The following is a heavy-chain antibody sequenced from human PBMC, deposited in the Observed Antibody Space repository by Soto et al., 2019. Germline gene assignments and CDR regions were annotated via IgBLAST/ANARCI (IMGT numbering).Heavy chain of an antibody. CDR1: GFTFSSYA. CDR2: ISGSGGST. J-gene: IGHJ6*02. D-gene: IGHD5-18*01. CDR3: AKDGRQLWLPLNYYYYYGMDV. Sequence: EVQLLESGGGLVQPGGSLRLSCAASGFTFSSYAMSWVRQAPGKGLEWVSAISGSGGSTYYADSVKGRFTISRDNSKNTLYLQMNSLRAEDTAVYYCAKDGRQLWLPLNYYYYYGMDVWGQGTTVTVSS. V-gene: IGHV3-23*01.